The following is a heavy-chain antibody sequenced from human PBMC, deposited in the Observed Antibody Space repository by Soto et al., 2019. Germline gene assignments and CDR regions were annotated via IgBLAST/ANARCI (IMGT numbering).Heavy chain of an antibody. J-gene: IGHJ6*02. CDR2: ISGSGGNT. CDR3: AKVHQGSSSWSGNYHPHYYYGMDV. Sequence: PGGSLRLSCAASGFTFSSYCMTWVRQAPGKGLEWVSDISGSGGNTYYADSVKGRFTISRDNSKNTLYLQMNSLRADDAAVYYCAKVHQGSSSWSGNYHPHYYYGMDVWGQGTTVTVSS. D-gene: IGHD3-3*01. V-gene: IGHV3-23*01. CDR1: GFTFSSYC.